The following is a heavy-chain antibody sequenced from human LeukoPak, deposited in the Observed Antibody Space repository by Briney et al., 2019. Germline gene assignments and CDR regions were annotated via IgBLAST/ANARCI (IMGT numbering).Heavy chain of an antibody. V-gene: IGHV4-38-2*02. D-gene: IGHD2-2*02. J-gene: IGHJ4*02. CDR2: IYHSGSA. CDR1: GYSITSGYN. CDR3: VRYCSSTTCYTRAVDY. Sequence: SETLSLTCTVSGYSITSGYNWAWIRQPPGKVLEWIGGIYHSGSAYYNPSLKSRVTISVDTSKNQFSLKLSSVIAADTAVYYCVRYCSSTTCYTRAVDYWGQGTLVTVSS.